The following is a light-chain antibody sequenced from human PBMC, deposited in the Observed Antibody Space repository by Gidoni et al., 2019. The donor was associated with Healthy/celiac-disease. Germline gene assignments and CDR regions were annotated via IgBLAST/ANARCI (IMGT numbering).Light chain of an antibody. J-gene: IGKJ2*01. CDR3: KQYDNLPPNT. V-gene: IGKV1-33*01. Sequence: DIQMPQSPSSLSASVGDRVTITCQASQDISNYLTWYQQKPGKAPKLLIYDASNLETGVPSRLSGSGSGTDFTFTISSLQPEDIATEYCKQYDNLPPNTFGQXTKLEIK. CDR1: QDISNY. CDR2: DAS.